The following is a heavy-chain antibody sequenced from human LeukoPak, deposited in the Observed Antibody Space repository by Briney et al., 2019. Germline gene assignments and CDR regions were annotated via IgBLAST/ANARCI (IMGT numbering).Heavy chain of an antibody. CDR1: GFTFSSYG. J-gene: IGHJ4*02. V-gene: IGHV3-30*18. D-gene: IGHD3-22*01. CDR3: AKDHYYYDSSGPVNTPLGY. Sequence: GGSLRLSCAASGFTFSSYGMHWVRQAPGKGLEWVAVISYDGSNKYYADSVKGRFTISSDNSKNTLYLQMNSLRAEDTAVYYCAKDHYYYDSSGPVNTPLGYWGQGTLVTVSS. CDR2: ISYDGSNK.